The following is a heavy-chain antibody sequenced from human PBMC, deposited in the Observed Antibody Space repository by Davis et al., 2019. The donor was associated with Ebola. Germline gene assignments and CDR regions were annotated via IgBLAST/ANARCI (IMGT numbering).Heavy chain of an antibody. CDR3: ARDFPAQDSRGYYHNTFDI. V-gene: IGHV3-11*06. J-gene: IGHJ3*02. CDR1: GFTFSDYY. Sequence: GGSLRLSCAASGFTFSDYYMSWIRQAPGKGLEWVSSISSSSSYIYYADSVKGRFTISRDNAKNSLYLQMNSLRDEDTAVYYCARDFPAQDSRGYYHNTFDIWGQGTMVTVSS. D-gene: IGHD3-22*01. CDR2: ISSSSSYI.